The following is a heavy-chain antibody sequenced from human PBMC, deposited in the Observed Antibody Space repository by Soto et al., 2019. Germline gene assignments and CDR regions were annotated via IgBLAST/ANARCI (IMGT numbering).Heavy chain of an antibody. CDR2: ISGSGGST. V-gene: IGHV3-23*01. CDR3: ATSPLKRRYDYLWGSYRYNVLDP. D-gene: IGHD3-16*02. J-gene: IGHJ5*02. CDR1: GFTFSSYA. Sequence: EVQLLESGGGLVQPGGSLRLSCAASGFTFSSYAMSWVRQAPGKGLEWVSAISGSGGSTYYADSVQGRFTLSRDNPKNTLYLQMNGLRAEDTAVYYCATSPLKRRYDYLWGSYRYNVLDPWGQGTLVTVSS.